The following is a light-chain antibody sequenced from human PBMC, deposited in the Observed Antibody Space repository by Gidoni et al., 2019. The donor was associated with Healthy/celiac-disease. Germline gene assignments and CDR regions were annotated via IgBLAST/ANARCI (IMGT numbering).Light chain of an antibody. CDR1: QSISSY. J-gene: IGKJ4*01. V-gene: IGKV1-39*01. CDR2: AAS. CDR3: QQSYSTPPLT. Sequence: DIQMTQSPSSLSASVGDRVTITCRASQSISSYLNWYQQIPGKAPKLLIYAASSLQSGVPSRFSGSGSGTDFTLTISSLQPEYFATYYCQQSYSTPPLTFGGGTKVEIK.